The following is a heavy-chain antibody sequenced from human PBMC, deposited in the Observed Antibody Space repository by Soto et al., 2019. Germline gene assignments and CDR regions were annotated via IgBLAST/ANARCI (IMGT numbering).Heavy chain of an antibody. CDR2: IYHSGIT. D-gene: IGHD3-3*01. J-gene: IGHJ6*02. CDR1: GGSISSSNW. Sequence: SETLSLTCAVSGGSISSSNWCSWVRQPPGKGLEWIGEIYHSGITNYNPSLKSRVTISVDKSKNQFSLKLSSVTAADTAVYYCARSRRNYDFWSGYYRFYYYYGMDVWGQGTTVTVSS. CDR3: ARSRRNYDFWSGYYRFYYYYGMDV. V-gene: IGHV4-4*02.